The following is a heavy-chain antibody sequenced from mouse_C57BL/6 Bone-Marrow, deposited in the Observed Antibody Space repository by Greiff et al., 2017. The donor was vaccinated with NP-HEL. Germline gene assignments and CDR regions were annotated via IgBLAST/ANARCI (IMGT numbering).Heavy chain of an antibody. V-gene: IGHV5-17*01. CDR1: GFTFSDYG. CDR3: ARDWDYYAMDY. Sequence: DVKLVESGGGLVKPGGSLKLSCAASGFTFSDYGMHWVRQAPEKGLEWVAYISSGSSTNYYADTVKGRFTISRDNTKNTLFLQMTSLRSEDTAMYYCARDWDYYAMDYWGQGTSVTVSS. D-gene: IGHD4-1*01. J-gene: IGHJ4*01. CDR2: ISSGSSTN.